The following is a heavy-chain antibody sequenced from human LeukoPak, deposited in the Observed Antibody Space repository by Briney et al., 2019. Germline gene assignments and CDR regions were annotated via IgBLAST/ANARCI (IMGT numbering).Heavy chain of an antibody. CDR3: ARQPGGTAAFDI. CDR2: IHHSGET. D-gene: IGHD1-14*01. J-gene: IGHJ3*02. CDR1: GYSVSNSY. Sequence: PSETLSLTCTVSGYSVSNSYWSWIRQPPGKGLEWIAYIHHSGETKYNPSLKSRITISADTSKNQVSLNLNSVTAADTAVYYCARQPGGTAAFDIWGQGTTVTVSA. V-gene: IGHV4-59*08.